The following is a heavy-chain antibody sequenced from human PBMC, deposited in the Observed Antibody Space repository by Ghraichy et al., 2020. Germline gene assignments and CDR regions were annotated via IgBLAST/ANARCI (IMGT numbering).Heavy chain of an antibody. V-gene: IGHV4-38-2*02. Sequence: SETLSLTCAVSGSSISSGYYWGWIRQPPGKGLEWIANINHRGITYYNPSLKSRVTISVDTSKNQFSLKLRSLTAAETAGYFCARDWSNLAFAYWGQGALLTVSS. CDR1: GSSISSGYY. CDR3: ARDWSNLAFAY. CDR2: INHRGIT. D-gene: IGHD3-3*01. J-gene: IGHJ4*02.